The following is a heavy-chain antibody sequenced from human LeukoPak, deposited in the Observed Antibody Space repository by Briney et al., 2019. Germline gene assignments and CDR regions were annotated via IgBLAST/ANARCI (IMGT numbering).Heavy chain of an antibody. V-gene: IGHV3-69-1*01. D-gene: IGHD2-15*01. CDR1: GFIFEDFG. Sequence: PGGSVRLSCAASGFIFEDFGMNWVRQAPGKGLEWVSSISSSSYIYYADSVKGRFTISRDNAKNSLYLQMNSLRAEDTAVYYCARDTVVVAATFDYWGQGTLVTVSS. CDR3: ARDTVVVAATFDY. CDR2: ISSSSYI. J-gene: IGHJ4*02.